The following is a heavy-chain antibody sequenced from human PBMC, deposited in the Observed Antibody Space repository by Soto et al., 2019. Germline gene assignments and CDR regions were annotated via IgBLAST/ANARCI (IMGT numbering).Heavy chain of an antibody. CDR3: ARHGRDYNADTEVYNSYGMNV. V-gene: IGHV1-18*01. J-gene: IGHJ6*02. CDR2: INGDNGDT. D-gene: IGHD1-26*01. Sequence: VQLVQSGAEVKQPGASVKVSCKASGYTFTNYGVTWVRQAPGQGLEWMGWINGDNGDTHYAQNVQGKATMTTDKSTRTAYMERRRLKSADTAVYYCARHGRDYNADTEVYNSYGMNVWGQGTTITVSS. CDR1: GYTFTNYG.